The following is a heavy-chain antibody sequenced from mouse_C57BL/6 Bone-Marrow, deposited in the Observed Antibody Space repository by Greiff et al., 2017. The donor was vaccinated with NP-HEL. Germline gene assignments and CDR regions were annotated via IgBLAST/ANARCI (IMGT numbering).Heavy chain of an antibody. CDR2: ISYDGSN. V-gene: IGHV3-6*01. CDR1: GYSITSGYY. D-gene: IGHD1-1*01. Sequence: EVQRVESGPGLVKPSQSLSLTCSVTGYSITSGYYWNWIRQFPGNKLEWMGYISYDGSNKYNPSLKNRISITRDTSKNQFFLKLNSVTTEDTAAYDCARGGSSYDYWGKGTTLTVSS. J-gene: IGHJ2*01. CDR3: ARGGSSYDY.